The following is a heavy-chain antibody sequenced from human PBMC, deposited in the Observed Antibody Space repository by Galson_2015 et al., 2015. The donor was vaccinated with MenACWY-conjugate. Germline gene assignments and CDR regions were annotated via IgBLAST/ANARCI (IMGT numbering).Heavy chain of an antibody. J-gene: IGHJ3*01. Sequence: SVKVSCKASGYSVTSHYIHWVRQAPGQGLEWMGLINPNGGITIYAQKFQGRVTVARDTSTSTVFLELSSRTSDDTAVYYCARDGSFFCTSETCYSSDVFDVWGQGTMVTVSS. CDR3: ARDGSFFCTSETCYSSDVFDV. V-gene: IGHV1-46*01. CDR1: GYSVTSHY. D-gene: IGHD2-15*01. CDR2: INPNGGIT.